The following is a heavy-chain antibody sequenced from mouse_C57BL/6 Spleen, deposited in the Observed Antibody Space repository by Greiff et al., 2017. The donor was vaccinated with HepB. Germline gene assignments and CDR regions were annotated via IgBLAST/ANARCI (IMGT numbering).Heavy chain of an antibody. Sequence: QVQLQQPGAELVKPGASVKLSCKASGYTFTSYWMQWVKRRPGQGLEWIGEIDPSDSYTNYNQKFKGKATLTVDTSSSTAYMQLSSLTSEDSAVYYCARGVYYGYSFDYWGQGTTLTVSS. CDR2: IDPSDSYT. J-gene: IGHJ2*01. V-gene: IGHV1-50*01. CDR1: GYTFTSYW. CDR3: ARGVYYGYSFDY. D-gene: IGHD2-2*01.